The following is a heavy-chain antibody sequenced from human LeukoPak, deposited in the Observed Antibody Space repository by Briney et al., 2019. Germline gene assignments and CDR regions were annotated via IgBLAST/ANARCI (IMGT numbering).Heavy chain of an antibody. D-gene: IGHD4-11*01. CDR3: AKGSPKDYKHYYYMDV. J-gene: IGHJ6*03. V-gene: IGHV3-23*01. CDR2: ISGSGGST. Sequence: PGGSLRLSCAASGFTFSSYAMSWVRQAPGKGLEWVSAISGSGGSTYYADSVKGRFTISRDNSKNTLYLQMNSLRAEDTAVYYCAKGSPKDYKHYYYMDVWGKGTTVTVSS. CDR1: GFTFSSYA.